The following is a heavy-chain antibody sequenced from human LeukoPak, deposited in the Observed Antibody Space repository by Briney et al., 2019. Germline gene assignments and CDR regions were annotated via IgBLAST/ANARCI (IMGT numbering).Heavy chain of an antibody. Sequence: PSETLSLTCTVSGGSISSYYWSWIRQPPGKGLEWIGYIYYSGSTNYNPSLKSRVTISVDTSKNQFSLKLSSVTAADTAVYYCASEDSYGWSYYFDYWGQGTLVTVSS. CDR2: IYYSGST. J-gene: IGHJ4*02. V-gene: IGHV4-59*08. D-gene: IGHD5-18*01. CDR1: GGSISSYY. CDR3: ASEDSYGWSYYFDY.